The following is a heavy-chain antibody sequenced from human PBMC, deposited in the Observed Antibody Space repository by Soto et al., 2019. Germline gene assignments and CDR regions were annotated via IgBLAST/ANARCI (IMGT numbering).Heavy chain of an antibody. CDR2: VGPYNGNT. CDR3: ARCYCSLGSCYTCWHFDL. J-gene: IGHJ2*01. V-gene: IGHV1-18*04. Sequence: QVQLVQSGAEVKKPGASVRVSCKASGYTFTNYGISWVRQAPGQGLEWMGWVGPYNGNTDHAQNFQGRVTMTTDTSTNTAYMELGILKSADTALYYCARCYCSLGSCYTCWHFDLWGRGTLVTVSS. D-gene: IGHD2-15*01. CDR1: GYTFTNYG.